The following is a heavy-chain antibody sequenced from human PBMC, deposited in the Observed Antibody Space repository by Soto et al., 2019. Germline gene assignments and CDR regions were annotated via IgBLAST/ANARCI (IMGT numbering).Heavy chain of an antibody. V-gene: IGHV1-18*01. CDR2: IHTYNGNT. J-gene: IGHJ4*02. CDR3: ARDSDYTIAY. CDR1: GYTFTNYG. D-gene: IGHD2-2*02. Sequence: QVQLAQSGGEVKKPGASVKVSCKASGYTFTNYGISWVRQAPGQGLEWVGWIHTYNGNTNFAQKFQDRVTFTTDTSTRTAYMELRSLTSDDTAVYYGARDSDYTIAYWGQGTLVTVSS.